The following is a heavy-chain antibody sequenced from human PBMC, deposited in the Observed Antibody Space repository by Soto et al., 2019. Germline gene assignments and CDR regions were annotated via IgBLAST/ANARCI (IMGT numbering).Heavy chain of an antibody. D-gene: IGHD3-9*01. J-gene: IGHJ6*04. CDR2: INGDGTIT. Sequence: GGSLRLSCAASGFTFTNLWIYWVRQTPEKGLVWVAGINGDGTITAYADSVKGRFTISRDNAKSTLYLQMNSLTIEDTALYSCAKDRYYDILTGYMDVWGKGTTVTVSS. CDR3: AKDRYYDILTGYMDV. V-gene: IGHV3-74*01. CDR1: GFTFTNLW.